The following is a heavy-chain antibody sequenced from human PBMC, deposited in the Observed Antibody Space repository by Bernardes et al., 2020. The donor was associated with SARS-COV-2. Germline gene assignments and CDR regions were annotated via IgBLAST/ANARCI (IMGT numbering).Heavy chain of an antibody. V-gene: IGHV3-33*01. CDR2: IWYDGSNK. Sequence: GGSLRLSCAASGFTFSNYGMHWVRQAPGKGLEWVALIWYDGSNKYYSDSVKGRFTISRDNSKNTLYLQMNSLRAEDTALYYCARDSGGMTTMTHFNYWGQGTLVTVSS. J-gene: IGHJ4*02. CDR1: GFTFSNYG. D-gene: IGHD4-17*01. CDR3: ARDSGGMTTMTHFNY.